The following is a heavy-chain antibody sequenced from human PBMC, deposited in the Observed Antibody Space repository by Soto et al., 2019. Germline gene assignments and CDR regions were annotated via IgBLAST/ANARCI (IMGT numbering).Heavy chain of an antibody. CDR2: INHSGST. V-gene: IGHV4-34*01. Sequence: SETLSLTCAVYGGSFSGYYWSWIRQPPGKGLEWIGEINHSGSTNYNPSLKSRVTISVDTSKNQFSLKLSSVTAADTAVYYCARGFVLRYFARLYYYYYGMDVWGQGTTVTVSS. D-gene: IGHD3-9*01. CDR3: ARGFVLRYFARLYYYYYGMDV. J-gene: IGHJ6*02. CDR1: GGSFSGYY.